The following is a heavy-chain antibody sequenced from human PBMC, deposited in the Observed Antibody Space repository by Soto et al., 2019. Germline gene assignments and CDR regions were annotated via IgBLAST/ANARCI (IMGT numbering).Heavy chain of an antibody. V-gene: IGHV2-5*02. Sequence: SGPTLVNPTQTLTPTSTCAGFSLTTSGVGVGWIRQPPGKALEWLALIDSDDDKRHSPSLKNRLTVTKATSKNQPVLTMTNMEPVDTSTYCCAYYLAPVYGTGSYGYWCEPGGQ. CDR2: IDSDDDK. CDR1: GFSLTTSGVG. J-gene: IGHJ5*02. CDR3: AYYLAPVYGTGSYGYWCEP. D-gene: IGHD3-10*01.